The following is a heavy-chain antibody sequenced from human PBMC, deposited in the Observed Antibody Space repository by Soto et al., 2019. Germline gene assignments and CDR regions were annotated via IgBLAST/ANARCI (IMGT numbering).Heavy chain of an antibody. CDR3: ARGVNDAFDV. V-gene: IGHV3-7*01. J-gene: IGHJ3*01. CDR2: IKQDGSEK. Sequence: GGSLRLSCAASGLTFSSYWMSWVRQAPGKGLEWVANIKQDGSEKYYVDSVKGRFTISRDNAKNSLYLQMNSLRGEDTATYYCARGVNDAFDVWGQGTVVTVSS. CDR1: GLTFSSYW.